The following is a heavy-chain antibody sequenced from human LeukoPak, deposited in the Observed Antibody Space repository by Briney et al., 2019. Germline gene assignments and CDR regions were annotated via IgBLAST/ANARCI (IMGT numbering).Heavy chain of an antibody. CDR1: GNTXTSYY. Sequence: ASVKVSCKASGNTXTSYYIHWVRQAPGQGLEWMGIINPTGGSTSYAQKFQGRVTMTRDTSTSTVYMELSSLRSEDTAVYHCARSYSSNPETYGMDVWGQGTTVTVSS. D-gene: IGHD6-19*01. CDR3: ARSYSSNPETYGMDV. J-gene: IGHJ6*02. V-gene: IGHV1-46*01. CDR2: INPTGGST.